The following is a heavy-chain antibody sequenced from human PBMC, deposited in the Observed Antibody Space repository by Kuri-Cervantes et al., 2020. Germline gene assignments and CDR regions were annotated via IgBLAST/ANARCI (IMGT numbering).Heavy chain of an antibody. J-gene: IGHJ4*02. CDR2: INPNSGGT. Sequence: ASVKVSCKASGYTFTGYYMHWVRQAPGQGLEWMGWINPNSGGTNYAQKFQGRVTITRDTSASTAYMELSSLRSEDTAVYYCARAPPYSGYDWGTLKYWGQGTLVTVSS. CDR3: ARAPPYSGYDWGTLKY. CDR1: GYTFTGYY. D-gene: IGHD5-12*01. V-gene: IGHV1-2*02.